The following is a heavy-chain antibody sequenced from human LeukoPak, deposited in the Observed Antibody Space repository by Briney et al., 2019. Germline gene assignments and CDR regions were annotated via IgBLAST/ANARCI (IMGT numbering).Heavy chain of an antibody. CDR3: AKDGMAIISYYFDY. J-gene: IGHJ4*02. CDR2: ISGSGGST. CDR1: GFTFSSYA. V-gene: IGHV3-23*01. D-gene: IGHD5-24*01. Sequence: PGGSLRLSCAASGFTFSSYAMSWVRQAPGKGLEWLSAISGSGGSTYYADSVKGRFTISRDNSKNTLYLQMNSLGAEDTAVYYCAKDGMAIISYYFDYWGQGTLVTVSS.